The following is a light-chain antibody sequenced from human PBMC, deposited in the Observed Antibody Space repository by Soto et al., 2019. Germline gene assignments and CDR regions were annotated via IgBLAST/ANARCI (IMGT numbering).Light chain of an antibody. J-gene: IGKJ2*01. CDR1: QTISSS. CDR3: PQSYSSPPMYT. CDR2: AAS. Sequence: DIQMTQSPSSLSASVGDRVTITCRASQTISSSLNWYQQKPGKAPDLLIYAASNLQSGVPSKFSGSGSGSEFTLIINSLQPEEFAKYYCPQSYSSPPMYTFGQGTRLEIK. V-gene: IGKV1-39*01.